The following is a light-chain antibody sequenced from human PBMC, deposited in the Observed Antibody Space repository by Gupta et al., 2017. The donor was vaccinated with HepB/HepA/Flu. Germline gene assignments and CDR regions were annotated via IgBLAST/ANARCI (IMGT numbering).Light chain of an antibody. Sequence: MQMPESPSSLSAFVGDRVTITCRASQSISSNLNWYQQKPGKAPKVLIYAASSLQSGVPSRFSGSGSGTDFTLTITSLQPEDFATYYCQESYGTPRTFGEGTKVEIK. CDR1: QSISSN. CDR3: QESYGTPRT. V-gene: IGKV1-39*01. CDR2: AAS. J-gene: IGKJ4*02.